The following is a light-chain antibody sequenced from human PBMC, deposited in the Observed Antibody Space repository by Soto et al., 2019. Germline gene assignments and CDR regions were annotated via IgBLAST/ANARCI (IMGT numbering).Light chain of an antibody. Sequence: QSVLTQSPSASASPGASVKLTCTLSSEHSDYAIAWHQRQPEKGPRYLMKVTSDGSHTKGDGIPDRFSGSSSGADRYLTISSLRSDDEADYYCQAWGTGGVSGGGTKLTVL. CDR1: SEHSDYA. CDR2: VTSDGSH. CDR3: QAWGTGGV. V-gene: IGLV4-69*01. J-gene: IGLJ3*02.